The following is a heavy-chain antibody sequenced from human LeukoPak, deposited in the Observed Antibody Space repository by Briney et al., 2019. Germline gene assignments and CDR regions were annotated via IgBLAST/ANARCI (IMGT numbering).Heavy chain of an antibody. Sequence: GGSLRLSCAASGFTFDNYAMNWVRQAPGKGLEWISLISWNSGTIGYADSVKGRFTISRDNANNFLYLQMNSLRAEDTALYYCARAYKDRSLAGKKEFFQHWGQGTLVTVSS. J-gene: IGHJ1*01. CDR2: ISWNSGTI. CDR3: ARAYKDRSLAGKKEFFQH. CDR1: GFTFDNYA. D-gene: IGHD6-19*01. V-gene: IGHV3-9*01.